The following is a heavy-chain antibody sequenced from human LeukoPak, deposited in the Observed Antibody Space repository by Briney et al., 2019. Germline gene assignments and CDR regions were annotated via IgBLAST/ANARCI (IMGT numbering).Heavy chain of an antibody. D-gene: IGHD3-3*01. CDR2: IYYSGST. J-gene: IGHJ4*02. V-gene: IGHV4-59*01. CDR3: ARTYYDFWSGYYYFDY. CDR1: GGSFSGYY. Sequence: SETLSLTCAVYGGSFSGYYWSWIRQPPGKGLEWLGYIYYSGSTNYNPSLKSRVTISVDTSKNQFSLKLSSVTAADTAVYYCARTYYDFWSGYYYFDYWGQGTLVTVSS.